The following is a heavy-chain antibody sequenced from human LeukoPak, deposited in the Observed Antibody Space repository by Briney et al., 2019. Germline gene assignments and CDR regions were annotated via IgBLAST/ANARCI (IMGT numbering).Heavy chain of an antibody. J-gene: IGHJ4*02. CDR2: IYTSGST. V-gene: IGHV4-4*07. CDR1: GGPFSRFH. Sequence: PSETLSLTCTVSGGPFSRFHWSWLRQPAGKGLEWLGLIYTSGSTNYSPSLKRRLTMSVDASKHQFSLKLSSVTAADTAVYYCARDFDSWGQGILVTVSS. CDR3: ARDFDS.